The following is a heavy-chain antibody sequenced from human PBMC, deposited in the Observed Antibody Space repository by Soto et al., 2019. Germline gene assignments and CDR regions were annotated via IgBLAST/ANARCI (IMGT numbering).Heavy chain of an antibody. CDR2: IYYSGST. V-gene: IGHV4-61*01. D-gene: IGHD1-20*01. Sequence: SETLSLTCTVSGGSVSSGSYYWSWIRQPPGKGLEWIGYIYYSGSTNYNPSLKSRVTISVDTSKNQFSLKLSSVTAADTAVYYCARELTGTDGAFWGQGTLVTVS. CDR3: ARELTGTDGAF. J-gene: IGHJ4*02. CDR1: GGSVSSGSYY.